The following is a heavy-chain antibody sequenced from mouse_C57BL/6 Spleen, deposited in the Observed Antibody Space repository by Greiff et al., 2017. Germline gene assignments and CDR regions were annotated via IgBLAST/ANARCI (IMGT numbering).Heavy chain of an antibody. D-gene: IGHD1-1*01. Sequence: EVQLQQSGAELVRPGASVKLSCTASGFNIKDYYMHWVKQRPEQGLEWIGRIDPEDGDTEYAPKFQGKATMTADTSSNTAYLQLSSLTSEDTAVYYCTISPYYYGSNEAMDYWGQGTSVTVSS. J-gene: IGHJ4*01. V-gene: IGHV14-1*01. CDR1: GFNIKDYY. CDR2: IDPEDGDT. CDR3: TISPYYYGSNEAMDY.